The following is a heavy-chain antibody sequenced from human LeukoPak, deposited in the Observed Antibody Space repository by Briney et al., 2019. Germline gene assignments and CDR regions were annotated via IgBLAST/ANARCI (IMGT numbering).Heavy chain of an antibody. CDR2: IYYSGST. V-gene: IGHV4-59*08. J-gene: IGHJ4*02. Sequence: PSETLSLTCTVSGGSISSYYWSWIRQPPGKGLEWIGYIYYSGSTNYNPSLKSRVTISVDTSKNQFSLKLSSVTAADTAVYYCARAYYYDSSGYYPLDWGQGTLVTVSS. CDR3: ARAYYYDSSGYYPLD. D-gene: IGHD3-22*01. CDR1: GGSISSYY.